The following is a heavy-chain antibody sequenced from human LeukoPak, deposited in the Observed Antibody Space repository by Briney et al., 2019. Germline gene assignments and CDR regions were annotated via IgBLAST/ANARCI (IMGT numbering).Heavy chain of an antibody. CDR1: GGSVSSGSYY. Sequence: SETLSLTCTVSGGSVSSGSYYWSWIRQPPGKGLEWIGEINHSGSTNYNPSLKSRVTISVDTSKNQFSLKLSSVTAADTAVYYCARERYWGQGTLVTVSS. J-gene: IGHJ4*02. CDR2: INHSGST. V-gene: IGHV4-39*07. CDR3: ARERY.